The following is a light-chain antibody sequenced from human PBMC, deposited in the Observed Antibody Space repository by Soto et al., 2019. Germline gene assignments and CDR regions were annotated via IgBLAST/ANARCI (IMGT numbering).Light chain of an antibody. V-gene: IGKV3-20*01. J-gene: IGKJ1*01. CDR1: QSVSSNF. CDR3: QQYGSSLRT. CDR2: GAS. Sequence: EIVLTQSPGTLSLSPGERATLSCRASQSVSSNFLAWYQQKPGQAPRLLIYGASGRPTGIPDRFSGSGSGTDFTLTISSLQPEDFAVYYCQQYGSSLRTFGQGTKVEIK.